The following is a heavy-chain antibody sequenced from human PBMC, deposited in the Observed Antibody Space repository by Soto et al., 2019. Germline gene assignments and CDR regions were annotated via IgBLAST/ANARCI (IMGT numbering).Heavy chain of an antibody. J-gene: IGHJ6*02. D-gene: IGHD6-19*01. CDR1: GDSVSSNSAA. Sequence: SQTLSLTCAISGDSVSSNSAAWNWIRQSPSRGLEWLGRTYYRSKWYNDYAVSVKSRITINPDTSKNQFSLQLNSVTPEDTAVYYCARGIAVAGSLYYYYYVMDVWGQGTTVTVSS. V-gene: IGHV6-1*01. CDR3: ARGIAVAGSLYYYYYVMDV. CDR2: TYYRSKWYN.